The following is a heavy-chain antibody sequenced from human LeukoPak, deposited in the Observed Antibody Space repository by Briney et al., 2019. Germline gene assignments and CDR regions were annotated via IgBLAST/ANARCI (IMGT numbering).Heavy chain of an antibody. CDR3: ARGRNYYDSSGYYFDY. CDR1: GGSISSYY. J-gene: IGHJ4*02. V-gene: IGHV4-59*12. D-gene: IGHD3-22*01. Sequence: SETLSLTCTVSGGSISSYYWSWIRQPPGKGLEWIGYIYYSGSTNYNPSLKSRVTISVDTSKNQFSLKLSSVTAADTAVYYCARGRNYYDSSGYYFDYWGQGTLVTVSS. CDR2: IYYSGST.